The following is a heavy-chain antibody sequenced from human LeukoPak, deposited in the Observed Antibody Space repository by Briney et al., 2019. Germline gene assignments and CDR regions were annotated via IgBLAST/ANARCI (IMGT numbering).Heavy chain of an antibody. Sequence: PGGSLRLSCAASGFTFSSYAMSWVRQAPGKGLEWVSAISGSGGSTHYADSVKGRFTISRDNSKNTLYLQMNSLRAEDPVVYYCAKDAPVNIVVVPAANSWGQGTLVTVSS. CDR3: AKDAPVNIVVVPAANS. V-gene: IGHV3-23*01. CDR1: GFTFSSYA. CDR2: ISGSGGST. J-gene: IGHJ4*02. D-gene: IGHD2-2*01.